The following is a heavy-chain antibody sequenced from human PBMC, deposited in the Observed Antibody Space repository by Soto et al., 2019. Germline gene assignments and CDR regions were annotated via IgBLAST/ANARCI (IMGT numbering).Heavy chain of an antibody. J-gene: IGHJ4*02. V-gene: IGHV3-9*01. D-gene: IGHD5-18*01. CDR1: GFTVDDYA. CDR3: AKDTNDTAMVSYYFDY. CDR2: ISWNSGSI. Sequence: PGGSLRLSCAGSGFTVDDYAMHWVRRAPGKGLEWVSGISWNSGSIGYADSVKGRFTISRDNAKNSLYLQMNSLRSEDTALYYCAKDTNDTAMVSYYFDYWGQGTLVTVSS.